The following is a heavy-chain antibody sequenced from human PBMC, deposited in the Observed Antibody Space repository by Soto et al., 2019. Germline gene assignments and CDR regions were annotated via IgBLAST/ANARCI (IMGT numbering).Heavy chain of an antibody. CDR3: AIIGARDYDILFELDYSGIDV. CDR2: IIPIFGTA. Sequence: QVQLVQSGAEVKKPGSSVKVSCKASGGTFSSYAISWVRQAPGQGLEWMGGIIPIFGTANYAQKFQGRVTITAGVQTMKPYMDRGNLRRDDTAMYYCAIIGARDYDILFELDYSGIDVWGQATTVTVSS. J-gene: IGHJ6*02. D-gene: IGHD3-9*01. V-gene: IGHV1-69*12. CDR1: GGTFSSYA.